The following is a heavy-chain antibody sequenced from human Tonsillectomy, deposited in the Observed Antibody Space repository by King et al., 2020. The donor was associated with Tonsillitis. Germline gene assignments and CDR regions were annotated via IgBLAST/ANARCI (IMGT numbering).Heavy chain of an antibody. CDR2: IIPIFGTA. D-gene: IGHD2-15*01. Sequence: QLVQSGAEVKKPGSSVKVSCKASGGTFSSYAISWVRQAPGQGLEWMGGIIPIFGTANYAQKFQGRVTITADESTSTAYMELSSLRSEDTAVYYCARTIKAIIGYCSGGSCYLPFDYWGQGTLVTVSS. J-gene: IGHJ4*02. V-gene: IGHV1-69*01. CDR1: GGTFSSYA. CDR3: ARTIKAIIGYCSGGSCYLPFDY.